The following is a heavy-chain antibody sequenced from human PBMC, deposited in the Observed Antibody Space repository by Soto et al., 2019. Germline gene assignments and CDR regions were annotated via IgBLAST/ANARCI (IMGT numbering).Heavy chain of an antibody. D-gene: IGHD2-15*01. CDR2: ILYDGNKK. V-gene: IGHV3-30*18. Sequence: QVPLVESGGGVVQPGRSLRLSCAASGFTFSSYGMHWVRQAPGKGLEWVAVILYDGNKKYYADSVKGRFTISRDNSKNTLYLQMDSLRGEDTAVYYCAKDEVLVEVVARDYYGLDVWGQGTTVTVSS. CDR3: AKDEVLVEVVARDYYGLDV. CDR1: GFTFSSYG. J-gene: IGHJ6*02.